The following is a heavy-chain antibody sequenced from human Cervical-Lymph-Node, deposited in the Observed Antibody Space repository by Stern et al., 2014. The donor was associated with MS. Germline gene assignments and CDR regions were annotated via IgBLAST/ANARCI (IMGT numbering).Heavy chain of an antibody. Sequence: EVQLLESGGGLVKPGGSLRLSCAASGFTFSSYSMNWVRQAPGKGLEWVSSISSSSSYIYYADSVKGRFTISRDNAKNSLYLQMNSLRAEDTAVYYCARAPSIAARLDYWGQGTLVTVSS. J-gene: IGHJ4*02. D-gene: IGHD6-6*01. CDR1: GFTFSSYS. CDR2: ISSSSSYI. CDR3: ARAPSIAARLDY. V-gene: IGHV3-21*01.